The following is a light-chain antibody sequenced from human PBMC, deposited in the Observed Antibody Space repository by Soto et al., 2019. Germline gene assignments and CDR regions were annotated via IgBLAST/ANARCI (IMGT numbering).Light chain of an antibody. CDR2: GAS. V-gene: IGKV3-20*01. CDR3: QQYGNSPRT. CDR1: QTINRSF. J-gene: IGKJ1*01. Sequence: EIVLTQSPGNLSLSPGERVSLSCRASQTINRSFLAWYQQKLGQAPRLLIYGASSRATGVPDRFSGSGSGTDFTLTISRLEPGDFAVYYCQQYGNSPRTFGQGTKVEIK.